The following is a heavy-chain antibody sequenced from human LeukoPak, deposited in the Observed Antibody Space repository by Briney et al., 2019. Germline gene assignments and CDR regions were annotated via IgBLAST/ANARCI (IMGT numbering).Heavy chain of an antibody. Sequence: GGSLRLSCAASGFTFSSYAMSWVRQAPGKGLEWVSAISGSGGSTYYADSVKGRFTISRDNSKNTLYLQINSLRAEDTAVYYCAKDLKQWLVLYYFDYWGQGTLVTVSS. CDR2: ISGSGGST. CDR3: AKDLKQWLVLYYFDY. J-gene: IGHJ4*02. V-gene: IGHV3-23*01. CDR1: GFTFSSYA. D-gene: IGHD6-19*01.